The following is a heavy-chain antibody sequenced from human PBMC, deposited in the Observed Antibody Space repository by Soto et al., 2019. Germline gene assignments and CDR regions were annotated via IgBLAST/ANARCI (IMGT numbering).Heavy chain of an antibody. J-gene: IGHJ4*02. Sequence: ASVKVSCKASGGTFSSYTISWVRQAPGQGLEWMGRIIPILGIANYAQKFQGRVTITADKSTSTAYMEMSSLRSEDTAVYYCARDLAYYDILTGYEYYWGQGTLVTVSS. CDR1: GGTFSSYT. D-gene: IGHD3-9*01. V-gene: IGHV1-69*04. CDR2: IIPILGIA. CDR3: ARDLAYYDILTGYEYY.